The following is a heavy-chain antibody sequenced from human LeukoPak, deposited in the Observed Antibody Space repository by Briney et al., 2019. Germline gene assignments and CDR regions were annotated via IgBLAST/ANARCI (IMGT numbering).Heavy chain of an antibody. J-gene: IGHJ4*02. Sequence: PGGSLRLSCAASGFIFSNYAMNWVRQAPGKGLEWVSGISGSAGSTYYADSMKGRFTISRDNSKSTLYLQMNSLRAEEDTAVYYCAKDVDNWPREVDCWGQGTLVTVSS. CDR3: AKDVDNWPREVDC. D-gene: IGHD1-1*01. CDR1: GFIFSNYA. CDR2: ISGSAGST. V-gene: IGHV3-23*01.